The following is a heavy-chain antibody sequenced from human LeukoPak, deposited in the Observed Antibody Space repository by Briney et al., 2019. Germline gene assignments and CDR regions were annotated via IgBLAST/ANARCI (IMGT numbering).Heavy chain of an antibody. V-gene: IGHV3-7*01. Sequence: PGGSLRLSCAASGFTLSSYWMTWVRLAPGKGLEWVANIKQDGSEKYYMDSVRGRFTISRDNAKNSLYLQINSLRAEDTAVYYCARANGDYTYWGQGTLVTVSS. CDR2: IKQDGSEK. J-gene: IGHJ4*02. CDR3: ARANGDYTY. CDR1: GFTLSSYW. D-gene: IGHD4-17*01.